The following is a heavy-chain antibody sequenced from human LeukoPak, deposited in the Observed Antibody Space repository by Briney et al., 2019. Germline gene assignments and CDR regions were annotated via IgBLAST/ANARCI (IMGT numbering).Heavy chain of an antibody. J-gene: IGHJ6*02. CDR3: ARDDAAWGGGYSHYYYFFGMDV. Sequence: SETLSLTCSVSGGSISSDYWSWIRQPPGKGPEWIGYMYYTGSTNYNPSLKSRATISLATSKTQFSLKLSSVTPADTAVYYCARDDAAWGGGYSHYYYFFGMDVWGQGTTVTVSS. D-gene: IGHD2-21*01. CDR1: GGSISSDY. CDR2: MYYTGST. V-gene: IGHV4-59*01.